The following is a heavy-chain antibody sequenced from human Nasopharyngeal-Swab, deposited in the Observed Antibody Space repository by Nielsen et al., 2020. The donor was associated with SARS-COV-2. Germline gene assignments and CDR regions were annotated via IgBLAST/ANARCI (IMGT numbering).Heavy chain of an antibody. V-gene: IGHV4-30-4*01. CDR3: ATPRNDFWSGFDY. J-gene: IGHJ4*02. CDR1: GGSISSSSYY. Sequence: SETLSLTCTVSGGSISSSSYYWSWIRQPPGKGLEWIGYIYYSGSTYYNPSLESRLTISVDTSKNQFSLKLSSVTAADTAVYYCATPRNDFWSGFDYWGQGTLVTVSS. D-gene: IGHD3-3*01. CDR2: IYYSGST.